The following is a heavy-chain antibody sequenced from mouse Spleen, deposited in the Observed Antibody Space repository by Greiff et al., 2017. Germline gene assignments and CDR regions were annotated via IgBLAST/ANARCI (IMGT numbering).Heavy chain of an antibody. CDR1: EYEFPSHD. CDR2: INSDGGST. V-gene: IGHV5-2*01. CDR3: ARHGHYYGSTNWYFDV. J-gene: IGHJ1*03. Sequence: EVKLMESGGGLVQPGESLKLSCESNEYEFPSHDMSWVRKTPEKRLELVAAINSDGGSTYYPDTMERRFIISRDNTKKTLYLQMSSLRSEDTALYYCARHGHYYGSTNWYFDVWGTGTTVTVSS. D-gene: IGHD1-1*01.